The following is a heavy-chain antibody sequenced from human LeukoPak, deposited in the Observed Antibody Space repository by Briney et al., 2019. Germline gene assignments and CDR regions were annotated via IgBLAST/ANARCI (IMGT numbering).Heavy chain of an antibody. V-gene: IGHV4-34*01. J-gene: IGHJ6*03. D-gene: IGHD6-19*01. CDR2: INHGGST. CDR3: ARGIAVAGNYYMDV. CDR1: GGSINNYY. Sequence: SETLSLTCTVSGGSINNYYWSWIRQPPGKGLEWIGEINHGGSTNYNPSLKSRVTISVDTSKNQFSLKVSSVTAADTAVYYCARGIAVAGNYYMDVWGKGTTVTISS.